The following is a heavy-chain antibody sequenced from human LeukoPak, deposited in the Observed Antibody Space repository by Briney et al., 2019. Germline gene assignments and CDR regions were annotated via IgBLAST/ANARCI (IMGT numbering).Heavy chain of an antibody. J-gene: IGHJ4*02. CDR2: INPNSGGT. D-gene: IGHD1-26*01. V-gene: IGHV1-2*04. CDR3: ARDHSGRPRGLLDY. CDR1: GGTFSSYA. Sequence: GASVKVSCKASGGTFSSYAISWVRQAPGQGLEWMGWINPNSGGTNYAQKFQGWVTMTRDTSISTAYMELSRLRSDDTAVYYCARDHSGRPRGLLDYWGQGTLVTVSS.